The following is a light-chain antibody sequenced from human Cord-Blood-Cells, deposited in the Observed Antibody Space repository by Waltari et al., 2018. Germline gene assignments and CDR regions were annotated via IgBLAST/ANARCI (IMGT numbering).Light chain of an antibody. V-gene: IGKV3-11*01. J-gene: IGKJ4*01. CDR2: DAS. CDR3: QQRRNWPPT. CDR1: RGVSSY. Sequence: EIVFTQSPATLSFSPGERATLSCRASRGVSSYLAWYQQEPGQAPRLLIDDASNRATGIPVRFSGSGSGADSALPISSLEPGDFAVYYCQQRRNWPPTFGGGTAVEIK.